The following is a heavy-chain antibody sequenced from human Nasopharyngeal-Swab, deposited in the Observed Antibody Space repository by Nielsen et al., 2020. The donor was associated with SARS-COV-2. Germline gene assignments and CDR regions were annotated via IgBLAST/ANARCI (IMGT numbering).Heavy chain of an antibody. J-gene: IGHJ3*02. Sequence: ASVKVSCKASGYSFNTYYMHWVRQAPGQALEWMGLISCDDGTRHYAQKFRGRVTMTRDTSTNTVYLDLSSLQSEDTAVYYCARGPNPHNAFDIWGQGTMVTVSS. D-gene: IGHD1-14*01. CDR2: ISCDDGTR. CDR3: ARGPNPHNAFDI. CDR1: GYSFNTYY. V-gene: IGHV1-46*02.